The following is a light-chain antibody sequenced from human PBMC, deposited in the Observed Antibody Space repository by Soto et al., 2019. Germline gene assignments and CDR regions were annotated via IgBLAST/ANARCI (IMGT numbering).Light chain of an antibody. J-gene: IGKJ2*01. V-gene: IGKV3D-15*01. CDR2: GSS. CDR1: QSVDSN. CDR3: QQYNNWPPYS. Sequence: EVVMTQSPDTLYVSPGERATPSCRASQSVDSNLAWYQQKPGQAPRLLIFGSSTRATGIPARFSGSGSGTDFTLTISSLRSEDFAVYYCQQYNNWPPYSFGQGTKLQIK.